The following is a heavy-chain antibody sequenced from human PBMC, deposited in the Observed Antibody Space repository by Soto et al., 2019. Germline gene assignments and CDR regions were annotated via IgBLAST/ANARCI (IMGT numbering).Heavy chain of an antibody. CDR2: IYTSGST. V-gene: IGHV4-4*07. CDR3: ARDGDYDSSGPKAYYYYYYGMDV. CDR1: GGSISSYY. D-gene: IGHD3-22*01. J-gene: IGHJ6*02. Sequence: SETLSLTCTVSGGSISSYYWSWIRQPAGKGLEWIGRIYTSGSTNYNPSLKSRVTMSVDTSKNQFSLKLSSVTAADTAVYYCARDGDYDSSGPKAYYYYYYGMDVWGQGTTVIVSS.